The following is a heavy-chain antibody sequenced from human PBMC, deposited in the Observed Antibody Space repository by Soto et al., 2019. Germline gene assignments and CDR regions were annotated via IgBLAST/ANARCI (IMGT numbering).Heavy chain of an antibody. CDR3: ARGDSTDCSNGLCSLVYNHDMDV. CDR2: INPKSGGT. V-gene: IGHV1-2*04. J-gene: IGHJ6*02. D-gene: IGHD2-8*01. Sequence: GASVKVSCKASGYSFTDYHIHWVRQAPGQELEWLGRINPKSGGTSTAQKFQGWVTMTTDTSISTASMELTRLTSDDTAIYYCARGDSTDCSNGLCSLVYNHDMDVWGQGTTVTVSS. CDR1: GYSFTDYH.